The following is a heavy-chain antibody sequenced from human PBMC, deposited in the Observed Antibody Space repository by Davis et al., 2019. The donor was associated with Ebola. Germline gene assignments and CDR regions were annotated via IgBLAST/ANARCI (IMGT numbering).Heavy chain of an antibody. CDR1: EFTFSSYS. CDR2: ISSASTHI. CDR3: AKDGGYDSSGHKYWIDY. Sequence: GESLKISCAASEFTFSSYSMNWVRQAPGRGLEWVPYISSASTHIYYADSLKGRIAISRDNAKKLLYLEMNSLRAEDTAVYYCAKDGGYDSSGHKYWIDYWGLGTLVTVSS. J-gene: IGHJ4*02. V-gene: IGHV3-21*01. D-gene: IGHD3-22*01.